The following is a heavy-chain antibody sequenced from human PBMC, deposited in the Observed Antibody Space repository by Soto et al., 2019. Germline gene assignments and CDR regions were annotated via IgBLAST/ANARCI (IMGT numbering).Heavy chain of an antibody. CDR2: ISSSGSTI. CDR1: GFTFSNYE. CDR3: GRAPPPAGETTLLDVDVFDI. D-gene: IGHD1-7*01. J-gene: IGHJ3*02. Sequence: EVQLVESGGGLVQPGGSLRLSCAASGFTFSNYEMHWVRQAPGQGLEWLSYISSSGSTIYYADSVKGRFTISRDNAKSSLYLQKNSLRAEDRVFYYCGRAPPPAGETTLLDVDVFDIWGQGTMVTFSS. V-gene: IGHV3-48*03.